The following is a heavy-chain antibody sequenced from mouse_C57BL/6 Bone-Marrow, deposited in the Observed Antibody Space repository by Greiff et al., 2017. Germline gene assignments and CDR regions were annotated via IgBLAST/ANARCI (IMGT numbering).Heavy chain of an antibody. Sequence: QVQLKQPGAELVMPGASVKLSCKASGYTFTSYWMHWVKQRPGQGLEWIGELDPSDSYTNYNQKFKGKSTLTVDKSSSTAYMQLSSLTSEDSAVYYCAGGVYYFDYGGQGTTLTVSS. CDR3: AGGVYYFDY. J-gene: IGHJ2*01. CDR1: GYTFTSYW. CDR2: LDPSDSYT. V-gene: IGHV1-69*01.